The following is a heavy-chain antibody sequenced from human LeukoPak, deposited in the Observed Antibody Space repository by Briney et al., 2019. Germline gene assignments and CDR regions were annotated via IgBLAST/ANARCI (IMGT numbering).Heavy chain of an antibody. J-gene: IGHJ6*03. V-gene: IGHV3-23*01. Sequence: GGSLIFSCAASGFTFSSYAMNWVRQAPGRGLEWVSGFSGSGGTTYYADSVKGRFTISRDNSKNTLYLQMNSLRAEDTAVYYCANGNRCTSPNCLGYYYFYMDVWGKGTTVTVSS. CDR2: FSGSGGTT. D-gene: IGHD2-8*01. CDR1: GFTFSSYA. CDR3: ANGNRCTSPNCLGYYYFYMDV.